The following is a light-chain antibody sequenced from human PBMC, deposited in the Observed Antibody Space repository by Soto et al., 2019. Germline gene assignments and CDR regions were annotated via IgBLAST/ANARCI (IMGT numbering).Light chain of an antibody. J-gene: IGKJ1*01. CDR3: QHYGTPPWT. V-gene: IGKV3-20*01. CDR1: QSVCSRC. CDR2: GAS. Sequence: ETVLTQSPGTLSLSPGERVTLSCRASQSVCSRCFAWYQQKPGQSPRLLIYGASTRATGIPDRFSGSGSGTDFTLTNSRLEPEDFAVYYCQHYGTPPWTFGQGTKVGIK.